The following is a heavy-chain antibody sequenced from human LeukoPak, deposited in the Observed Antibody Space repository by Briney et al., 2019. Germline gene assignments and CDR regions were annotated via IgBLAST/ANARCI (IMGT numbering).Heavy chain of an antibody. CDR1: GYTFTGYY. Sequence: ASVKVSCKASGYTFTGYYMHWVRQAPGQGLEWMGRINPNSGGTNYAQKFQGRVTMTRDTSISTAYMELSRLRSDDTAVYYCARDSVHWAAAGWELLPWGQGTLVTVSS. J-gene: IGHJ5*02. V-gene: IGHV1-2*06. CDR2: INPNSGGT. D-gene: IGHD6-13*01. CDR3: ARDSVHWAAAGWELLP.